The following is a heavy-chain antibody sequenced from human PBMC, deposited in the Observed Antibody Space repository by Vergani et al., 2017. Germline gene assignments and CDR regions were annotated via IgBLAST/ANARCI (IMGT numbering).Heavy chain of an antibody. V-gene: IGHV3-74*01. CDR1: GFTFSSYW. CDR2: INSDGSST. Sequence: EVQLVESGGGLVQPGGSLRLSCAASGFTFSSYWMHWVRQAPVKGLVWVSRINSDGSSTSYADSVKGRFTISRDNANNKLYLQMNSLRAEDTAVYYCARDQSRIDAFDIWGQGTMVTVSS. CDR3: ARDQSRIDAFDI. J-gene: IGHJ3*02. D-gene: IGHD1-14*01.